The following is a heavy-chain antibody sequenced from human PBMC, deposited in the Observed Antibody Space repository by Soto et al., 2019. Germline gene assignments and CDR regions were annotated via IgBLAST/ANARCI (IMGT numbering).Heavy chain of an antibody. Sequence: SMKVSRKASGGTFSSYSFSWVRQAPGQRLGWLGGFIPIFGTANYAQKFQGRVTITADESTSTAYMELSSLRSEDTAVYYCAREGNYDFWSGYYKTAFDIWGQGTMVTVPS. CDR2: FIPIFGTA. V-gene: IGHV1-69*13. CDR1: GGTFSSYS. D-gene: IGHD3-3*01. J-gene: IGHJ3*02. CDR3: AREGNYDFWSGYYKTAFDI.